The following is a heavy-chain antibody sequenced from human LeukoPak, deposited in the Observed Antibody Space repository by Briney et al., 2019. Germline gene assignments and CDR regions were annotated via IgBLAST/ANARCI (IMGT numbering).Heavy chain of an antibody. CDR2: IKPDGRET. J-gene: IGHJ6*03. D-gene: IGHD1-26*01. CDR1: GFTFSSYW. CDR3: VGGPAPSGSYYYYMDV. V-gene: IGHV3-7*04. Sequence: GGSLRLSCAASGFTFSSYWMNWVRQAPGKGLEWVANIKPDGRETYYVDSVKGRFTISRDNAKNSLYMQMNSLRAEDTAVYYCVGGPAPSGSYYYYMDVWGKGTTVTVSS.